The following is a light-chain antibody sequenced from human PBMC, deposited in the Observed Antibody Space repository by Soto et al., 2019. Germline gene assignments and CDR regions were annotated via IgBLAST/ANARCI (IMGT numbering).Light chain of an antibody. CDR3: QEDNSAPNT. Sequence: DIKMTQSPSSLSASVGDRVTITCRAHQDSSNYLAWYQQKPGKVPELLIYAASTLRTGVQSRFSGSGSGTVFTLTINNLQPEDVATEYCQEDNSAPNTFGRGTRLEIK. V-gene: IGKV1-27*01. CDR2: AAS. CDR1: QDSSNY. J-gene: IGKJ2*01.